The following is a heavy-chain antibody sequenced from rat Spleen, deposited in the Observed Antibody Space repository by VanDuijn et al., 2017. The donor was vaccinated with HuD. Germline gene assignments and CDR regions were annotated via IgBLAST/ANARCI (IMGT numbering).Heavy chain of an antibody. CDR3: ARDLHGGDWFIY. CDR2: IWAGGGT. V-gene: IGHV2-72*01. CDR1: GFSLISNT. Sequence: QVQLKESGPGLVQPSQTLSLTCTVSGFSLISNTIHWVRQPPGKSLVWLGTIWAGGGTNYNSAVQSRLSISRDTSKSQVFLKMNSLQPEDTGTYYCARDLHGGDWFIYWGQGTLVTVSS. J-gene: IGHJ3*01. D-gene: IGHD1-11*01.